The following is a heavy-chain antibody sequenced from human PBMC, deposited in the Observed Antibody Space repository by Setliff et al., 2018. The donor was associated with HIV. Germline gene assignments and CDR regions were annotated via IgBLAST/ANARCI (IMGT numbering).Heavy chain of an antibody. CDR1: GGSISSYY. D-gene: IGHD6-13*01. CDR2: SYSSGST. Sequence: KASETLSLTCTVSGGSISSYYWNWIRQHPGKGVEWIGYSYSSGSTYYNPSLQSRVSMSVDTSKNQFSLKLTSVTAADTAFYFCARVSSSYFFLGAFDSWGQGTLVTVSS. J-gene: IGHJ4*02. CDR3: ARVSSSYFFLGAFDS. V-gene: IGHV4-31*03.